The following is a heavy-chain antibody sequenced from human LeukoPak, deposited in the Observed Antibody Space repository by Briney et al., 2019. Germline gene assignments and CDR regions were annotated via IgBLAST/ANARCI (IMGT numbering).Heavy chain of an antibody. CDR3: ARVPLGGEYYFDY. D-gene: IGHD3-16*01. J-gene: IGHJ4*02. CDR1: GGTFSSYA. Sequence: ASVKVSCKASGGTFSSYAISWVRQAPGQGLEWMGRIIPIFGTANYAQKFQGRVTITTDESTSTAYMELSSLRSEDTAVYYCARVPLGGEYYFDYRGQGTLVTVSS. CDR2: IIPIFGTA. V-gene: IGHV1-69*05.